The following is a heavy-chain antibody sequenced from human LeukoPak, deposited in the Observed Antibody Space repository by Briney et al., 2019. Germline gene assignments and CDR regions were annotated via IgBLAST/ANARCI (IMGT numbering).Heavy chain of an antibody. V-gene: IGHV3-23*01. CDR1: GFTFNNYA. CDR3: AKEAREYCRSNRWPNWFDS. Sequence: GGSLRLSCAASGFTFNNYAMSWVRQAPGKGLEWVSAISASGGTTYYADSVKGRFTISRDNSENTLFLQMNSLRAEDTAVYYWAKEAREYCRSNRWPNWFDSWGQGTLVTVSS. D-gene: IGHD2-2*01. J-gene: IGHJ5*01. CDR2: ISASGGTT.